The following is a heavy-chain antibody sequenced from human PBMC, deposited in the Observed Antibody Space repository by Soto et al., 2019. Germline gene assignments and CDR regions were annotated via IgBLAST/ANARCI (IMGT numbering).Heavy chain of an antibody. CDR1: GGSISAYY. CDR3: ANSAGGYFDY. CDR2: IYYSGST. J-gene: IGHJ4*02. Sequence: ASETLSLTCTVSGGSISAYYWGWIRQPPGKALEWIGYIYYSGSTNYNPSLKSRVTISVDTSKNQFSLKLSSVTPADTAVYYCANSAGGYFDYWGQGTLVTVSS. V-gene: IGHV4-59*01. D-gene: IGHD2-15*01.